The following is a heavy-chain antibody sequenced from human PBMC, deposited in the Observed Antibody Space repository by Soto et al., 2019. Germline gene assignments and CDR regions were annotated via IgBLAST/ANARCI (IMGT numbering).Heavy chain of an antibody. CDR1: GGSFSGYY. D-gene: IGHD3-22*01. CDR3: ARASDSSGSLVGWFDP. Sequence: SETLSLTCAVYGGSFSGYYWSWIRQPPGKGLEWIGEINHSGSTNYNPSLKSRVTISVDTSKNQFSLKLSSVTAADTAVYYCARASDSSGSLVGWFDPWGQGTLVTVSS. CDR2: INHSGST. V-gene: IGHV4-34*01. J-gene: IGHJ5*02.